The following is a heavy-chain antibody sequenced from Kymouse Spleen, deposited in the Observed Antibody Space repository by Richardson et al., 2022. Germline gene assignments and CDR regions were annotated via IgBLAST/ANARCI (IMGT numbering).Heavy chain of an antibody. CDR2: IYYSGST. CDR1: GGSISSSSYY. V-gene: IGHV4-39*01. D-gene: IGHD3-10*01,IGHD3-16*02,IGHD7-27*02. J-gene: IGHJ6*02. CDR3: ARQRGMTYYYYYGMDV. Sequence: QLQLQESGPGLVKPSETLSLTCTVSGGSISSSSYYWGWIRQPPGKGLEWIGSIYYSGSTYYNPSLKSRVTISVDTSKNQFSLKLSSVTAADTAVYYCARQRGMTYYYYYGMDVWGQGTTVTVSS.